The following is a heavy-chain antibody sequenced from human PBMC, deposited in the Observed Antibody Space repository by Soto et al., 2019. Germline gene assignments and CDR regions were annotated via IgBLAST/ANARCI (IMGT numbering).Heavy chain of an antibody. CDR1: GGSISSYY. CDR3: ARLDYYGSGSPNWFDP. J-gene: IGHJ5*02. Sequence: PSETLSLTCTVSGGSISSYYSSWIRQPPGKGLEWIGYIYYSGSTNYNPSLKSRVTISVDTSKNQFSLKLSSVTAADTAVYYCARLDYYGSGSPNWFDPWGQGTLVTVSS. V-gene: IGHV4-59*08. CDR2: IYYSGST. D-gene: IGHD3-10*01.